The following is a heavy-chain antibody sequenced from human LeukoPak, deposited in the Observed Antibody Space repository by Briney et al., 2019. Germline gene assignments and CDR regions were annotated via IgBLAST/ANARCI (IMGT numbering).Heavy chain of an antibody. CDR3: AREVGATHY. CDR2: IYSSGST. CDR1: GGSISSYY. D-gene: IGHD1-26*01. J-gene: IGHJ4*02. Sequence: SETLSLTCTVSGGSISSYYWSWIRQPPGKGLEWIGYIYSSGSTNYNPSLKSRVTISVDTSKNHFSLQLRSVTAADTAVYYCAREVGATHYWGQGTLVTVSS. V-gene: IGHV4-59*01.